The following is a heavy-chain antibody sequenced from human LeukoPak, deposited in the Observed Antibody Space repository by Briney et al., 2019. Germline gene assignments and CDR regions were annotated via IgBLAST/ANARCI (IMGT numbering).Heavy chain of an antibody. V-gene: IGHV3-30*04. J-gene: IGHJ4*02. CDR3: ARESSYDFWSGLPDY. CDR1: GFTFSSYA. Sequence: GTSLRLSCAASGFTFSSYAIHWVRQAPGKGLEWVAVISFDGTDAFYADSVKGRFTISRDNSKNTLYLQMNSLRADDTAVYYCARESSYDFWSGLPDYWGQGTLVTVSS. D-gene: IGHD3-3*01. CDR2: ISFDGTDA.